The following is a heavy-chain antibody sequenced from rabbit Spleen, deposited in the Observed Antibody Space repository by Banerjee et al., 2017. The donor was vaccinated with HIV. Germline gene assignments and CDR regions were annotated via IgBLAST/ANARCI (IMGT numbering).Heavy chain of an antibody. J-gene: IGHJ6*01. CDR1: GVSFSGSSY. CDR2: IEAGSSGFT. Sequence: QEQLVESGGGLVKPGASLTLTCTASGVSFSGSSYMCWVRQAPGKGLEWIACIEAGSSGFTYFASWANGRFTISKASSTTVTLQMTSLTAADTATYFCARRDIGSGGGYISTRLDLWGPGTLVTVS. D-gene: IGHD1-1*01. CDR3: ARRDIGSGGGYISTRLDL. V-gene: IGHV1S45*01.